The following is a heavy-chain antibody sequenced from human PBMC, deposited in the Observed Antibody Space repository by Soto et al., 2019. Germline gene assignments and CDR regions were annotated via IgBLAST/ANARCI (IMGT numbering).Heavy chain of an antibody. J-gene: IGHJ4*02. D-gene: IGHD5-12*01. CDR2: ISYDGSNK. CDR3: ARVEMATIFDY. CDR1: GFTFSSYA. Sequence: QVQLVESGGGVVQPGRSLRLSCAASGFTFSSYAMHWVRQAPGKGLEWVAVISYDGSNKYYADSVKGRFTISRDNSKNTLYLQMNSLRAEDTALYYCARVEMATIFDYWGQGTLVTVSS. V-gene: IGHV3-30-3*01.